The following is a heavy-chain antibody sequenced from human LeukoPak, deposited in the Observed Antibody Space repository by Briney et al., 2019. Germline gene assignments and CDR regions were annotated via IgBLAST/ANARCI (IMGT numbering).Heavy chain of an antibody. CDR1: RYTYTGYY. D-gene: IGHD6-6*01. CDR2: INPHSGGT. CDR3: ASSRWIAARSSIDY. Sequence: VKVSQKSSRYTYTGYYMHGVRQPPTQAREGMGWINPHSGGTNNAQKFEGRVTMNRDRYISTAYMELSKLRSDGTDVCLCASSRWIAARSSIDYWGQGTRVTVSS. V-gene: IGHV1-2*02. J-gene: IGHJ4*02.